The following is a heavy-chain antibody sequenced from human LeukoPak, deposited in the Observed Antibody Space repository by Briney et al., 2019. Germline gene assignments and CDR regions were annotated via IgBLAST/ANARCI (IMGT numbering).Heavy chain of an antibody. CDR1: GFIFSSYA. Sequence: GGSLRLSCAASGFIFSSYAMSWVRQAPGKGREGVSAISGSGGSTYYADSVKGRFTISRDNSKNTLYLQMNSLRAEDTAVYYCATPGGYSSSWYRSYFDYWGQGTLVTVSS. J-gene: IGHJ4*02. D-gene: IGHD6-13*01. V-gene: IGHV3-23*01. CDR2: ISGSGGST. CDR3: ATPGGYSSSWYRSYFDY.